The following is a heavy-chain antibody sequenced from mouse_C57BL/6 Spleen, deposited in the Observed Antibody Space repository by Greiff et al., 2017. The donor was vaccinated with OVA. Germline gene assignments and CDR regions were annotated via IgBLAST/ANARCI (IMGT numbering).Heavy chain of an antibody. CDR2: IAPSDSYT. CDR1: GYTFTSYW. D-gene: IGHD2-4*01. Sequence: QVQLQQPGAELVMPGASVKLSCKASGYTFTSYWMHWVKQRPGQGLEWIGEIAPSDSYTNYTQKFKGKSTLTVDKSSSTAYMQLSSLSSEDSAVYYCARKVYYDYGDYWGQGTTLTVSS. CDR3: ARKVYYDYGDY. J-gene: IGHJ2*01. V-gene: IGHV1-69*01.